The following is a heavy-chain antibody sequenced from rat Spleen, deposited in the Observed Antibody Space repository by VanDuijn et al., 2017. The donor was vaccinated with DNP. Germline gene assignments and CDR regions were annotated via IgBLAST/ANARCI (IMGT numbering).Heavy chain of an antibody. CDR3: ATSSYYGYDYGFAY. D-gene: IGHD1-7*01. CDR1: GFTFSDYY. Sequence: EVQLVESGGGLVQPGRSLKLSCAASGFTFSDYYMAWVRPAPEKGLKWVAYISYEGRSTYYGDSEKGRFTISRDHARSTLYLQMDSLRSEDTATYYCATSSYYGYDYGFAYWGQGTLVTVSS. J-gene: IGHJ3*01. V-gene: IGHV5-22*01. CDR2: ISYEGRST.